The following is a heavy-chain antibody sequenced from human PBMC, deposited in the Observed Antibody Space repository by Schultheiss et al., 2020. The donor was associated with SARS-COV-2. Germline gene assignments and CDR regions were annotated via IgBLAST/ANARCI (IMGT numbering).Heavy chain of an antibody. V-gene: IGHV4-61*05. Sequence: SETLSLTCTVSGGSISSSSYYWSWIRQPPGKGLEWIGYIYYSGSTNYNPSLKSRVTISVDTSKNQFSLKLSSVTAADTAVYYCARTQLDYYFDYWGQGTLVTVSS. CDR2: IYYSGST. CDR1: GGSISSSSYY. J-gene: IGHJ4*02. CDR3: ARTQLDYYFDY. D-gene: IGHD6-6*01.